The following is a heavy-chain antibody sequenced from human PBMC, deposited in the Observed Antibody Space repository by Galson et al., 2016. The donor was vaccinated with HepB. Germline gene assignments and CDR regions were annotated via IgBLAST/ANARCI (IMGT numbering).Heavy chain of an antibody. Sequence: SLRLSCAASGFSFLNYNMNWVRQAPGKGLEWVSSISRSSGYIYYADSVKGRFTISRDNARNTLYLQMNSLRVEDTAVYYCARDRAYYDFWSGVNWFDPWGQGTLVTVSS. V-gene: IGHV3-21*01. CDR1: GFSFLNYN. D-gene: IGHD3-3*01. J-gene: IGHJ5*02. CDR2: ISRSSGYI. CDR3: ARDRAYYDFWSGVNWFDP.